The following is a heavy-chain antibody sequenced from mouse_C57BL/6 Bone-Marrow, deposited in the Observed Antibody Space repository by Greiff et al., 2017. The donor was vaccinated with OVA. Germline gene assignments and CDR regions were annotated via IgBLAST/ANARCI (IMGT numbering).Heavy chain of an antibody. Sequence: QVQLQQSGPGLVKPSQSLFLTCSITGFPFTSGYYWIWNRQSPGKPLEWMGYITHSGKTFYNPSLQSPTSITIETSKNPFFLQFNSVTTEDTAMYYCAGSHFFLWYFDVWGTGTTVTVSS. CDR1: GFPFTSGYY. CDR3: AGSHFFLWYFDV. V-gene: IGHV12-3*01. D-gene: IGHD6-1*01. CDR2: ITHSGKT. J-gene: IGHJ1*03.